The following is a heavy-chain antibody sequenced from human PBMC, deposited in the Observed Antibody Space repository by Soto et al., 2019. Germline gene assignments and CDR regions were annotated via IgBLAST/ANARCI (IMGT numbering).Heavy chain of an antibody. J-gene: IGHJ6*01. D-gene: IGHD2-15*01. V-gene: IGHV1-58*01. CDR3: AGRYCSGGSRYNYYGMDV. CDR2: IVVGSGKT. Sequence: QMQLVQSGPEVKQPGTSVKVSCKASGFTFSSSAVQWVRQARGQRLEWIGWIVVGSGKTNYAQKFQERVTITRDMSTSTAYMELSSLRSEDTAVYYCAGRYCSGGSRYNYYGMDVW. CDR1: GFTFSSSA.